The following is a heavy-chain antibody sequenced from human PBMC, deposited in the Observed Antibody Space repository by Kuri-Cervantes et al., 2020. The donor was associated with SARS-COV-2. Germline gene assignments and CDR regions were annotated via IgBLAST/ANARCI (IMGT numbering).Heavy chain of an antibody. D-gene: IGHD1-26*01. CDR1: GGSFSGYY. CDR3: ARQSSGSYYGAFDI. J-gene: IGHJ3*02. Sequence: SETLSLTCAVYGGSFSGYYWSWIRQPAGKGLEWIGRIYTSGSTNYNPSLKSRVTISVDTSKNQFSLKLSSVTAADTAVYYCARQSSGSYYGAFDIWGQGTMVTVSS. CDR2: IYTSGST. V-gene: IGHV4-59*10.